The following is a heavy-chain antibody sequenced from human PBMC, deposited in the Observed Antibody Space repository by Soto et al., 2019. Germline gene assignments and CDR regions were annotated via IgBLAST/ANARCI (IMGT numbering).Heavy chain of an antibody. D-gene: IGHD5-12*01. CDR1: GFTVSSNY. Sequence: RGSLRLSCAASGFTVSSNYMSWVRQAPGKGLEWVSVIYSGGSTYYADSVKGRFTISRDNSKNTLYLQMNSLRAEDTAVYYCARHVEMATIESRSPFDYWGQGTLVTVSS. V-gene: IGHV3-53*01. CDR3: ARHVEMATIESRSPFDY. J-gene: IGHJ4*02. CDR2: IYSGGST.